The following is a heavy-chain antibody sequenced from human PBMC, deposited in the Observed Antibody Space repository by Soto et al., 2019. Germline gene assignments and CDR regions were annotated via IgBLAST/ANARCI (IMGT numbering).Heavy chain of an antibody. CDR1: GFSFASHW. J-gene: IGHJ6*02. CDR3: ARQRYYDSSGPHSGMDV. V-gene: IGHV5-51*01. CDR2: IYPGDSDS. D-gene: IGHD3-22*01. Sequence: GESLKISCRDSGFSFASHWIGWLRHVPGKGLEWMGSIYPGDSDSRYNPSFQGQVTISVDKSISTAYLQWTSLKASDTAMYYCARQRYYDSSGPHSGMDVWGQGTTVTVSS.